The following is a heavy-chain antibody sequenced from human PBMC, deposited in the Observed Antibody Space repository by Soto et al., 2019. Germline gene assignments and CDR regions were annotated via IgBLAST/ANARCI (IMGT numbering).Heavy chain of an antibody. CDR2: INPNSGGT. J-gene: IGHJ3*02. D-gene: IGHD6-19*01. CDR3: ARGSYSSGWYGGAFDI. CDR1: GYTFTGYY. Sequence: ASVKVSCKASGYTFTGYYMHWVRQAPGQGLEWMGWINPNSGGTNYAQKFQGWVTMTRDTSISTAYMELCRLRSDDTAVYYCARGSYSSGWYGGAFDIWGQGTMVTVSS. V-gene: IGHV1-2*04.